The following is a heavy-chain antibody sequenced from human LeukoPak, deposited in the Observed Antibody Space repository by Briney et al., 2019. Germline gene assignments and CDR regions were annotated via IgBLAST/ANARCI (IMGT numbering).Heavy chain of an antibody. D-gene: IGHD1-26*01. CDR2: MYNSGST. V-gene: IGHV4-59*01. CDR3: ARDVGATPGYFDY. CDR1: GGSISSYY. Sequence: SETLPLTCIVSGGSISSYYWSWIRQPPGKGLEWIGYMYNSGSTNYNPSLKSRVTISVDTSKNQFSLKLSSVTAADTAVYYCARDVGATPGYFDYWGQGTLVIVSS. J-gene: IGHJ4*02.